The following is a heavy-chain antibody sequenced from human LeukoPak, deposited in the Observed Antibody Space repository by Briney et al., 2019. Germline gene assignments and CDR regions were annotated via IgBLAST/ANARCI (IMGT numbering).Heavy chain of an antibody. Sequence: PSETLSLTCAVYGGSFSGYYWSWIRQPPGKGLEWIGSIYHSGSTYYNPSLKSRVTISVDTSKNQFSLKLSSVTAADTAIYYCAREYGSGSYDTRWGQGTLVTVSS. V-gene: IGHV4-34*01. J-gene: IGHJ4*02. CDR1: GGSFSGYY. CDR2: IYHSGST. D-gene: IGHD3-10*01. CDR3: AREYGSGSYDTR.